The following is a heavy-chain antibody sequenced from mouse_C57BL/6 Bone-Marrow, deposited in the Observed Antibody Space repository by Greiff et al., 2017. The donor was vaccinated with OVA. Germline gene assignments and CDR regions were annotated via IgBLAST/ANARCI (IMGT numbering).Heavy chain of an antibody. Sequence: VQLQQSGPELVKPGASVKMSCKASGYTFTDYNMHWVKQSHGKSLEWIGYINPNNGGTSYNQKFKGKATLTVNKSSSTAYMELRSLTSEDSAVYYCAIGHYYGSSHWYFDVWGTGTTVTVSS. CDR3: AIGHYYGSSHWYFDV. CDR1: GYTFTDYN. J-gene: IGHJ1*03. CDR2: INPNNGGT. D-gene: IGHD1-1*01. V-gene: IGHV1-22*01.